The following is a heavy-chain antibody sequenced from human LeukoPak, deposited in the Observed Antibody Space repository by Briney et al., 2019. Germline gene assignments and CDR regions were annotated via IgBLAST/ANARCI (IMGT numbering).Heavy chain of an antibody. J-gene: IGHJ5*02. Sequence: PGGSLRLSCAASGFTFSSYAMSWVRQAPGKGLEWVSAISGSGGSTYYADSVKGRFTISRDNSENTLYLQMNSLRAEDTAVYYCAKVDMAAARVNPERRENKNWFDPWGQGTLVTVSS. CDR2: ISGSGGST. CDR1: GFTFSSYA. CDR3: AKVDMAAARVNPERRENKNWFDP. D-gene: IGHD6-13*01. V-gene: IGHV3-23*01.